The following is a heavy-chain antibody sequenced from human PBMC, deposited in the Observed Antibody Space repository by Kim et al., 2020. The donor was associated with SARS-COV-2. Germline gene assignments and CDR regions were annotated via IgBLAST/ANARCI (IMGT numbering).Heavy chain of an antibody. Sequence: SETLSLTCTVSGGSISSYYWSWIRQPPGKGLEWIGYIYYSGSTNYNPSLKSRVTITVDTSKNQFSLKLSSVTAADTAVYYCSRYRSLWGTESRPYYGIDVWGQGTTVTVSS. CDR1: GGSISSYY. CDR2: IYYSGST. D-gene: IGHD6-6*01. J-gene: IGHJ6*02. V-gene: IGHV4-59*13. CDR3: SRYRSLWGTESRPYYGIDV.